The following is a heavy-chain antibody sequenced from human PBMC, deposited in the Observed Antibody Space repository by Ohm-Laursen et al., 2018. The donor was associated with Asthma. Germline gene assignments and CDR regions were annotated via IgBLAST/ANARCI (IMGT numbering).Heavy chain of an antibody. CDR2: MNPNSGNT. D-gene: IGHD3-22*01. CDR1: GYTFSGFY. V-gene: IGHV1-8*02. J-gene: IGHJ2*01. Sequence: ASVKVSCKVSGYTFSGFYIHWVRHAPGQGLEWMGWMNPNSGNTGYAQKFQGRVTMTTDTSTSTAYMEVRSLRSDDTAVYYCARDPYYYDSSGYYWYFDLWGRGTLVTVSS. CDR3: ARDPYYYDSSGYYWYFDL.